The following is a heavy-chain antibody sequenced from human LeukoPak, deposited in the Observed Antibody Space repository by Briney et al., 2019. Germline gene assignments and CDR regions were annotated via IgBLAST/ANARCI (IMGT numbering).Heavy chain of an antibody. V-gene: IGHV3-66*01. CDR3: ARGRWEPGGGVDY. D-gene: IGHD1-26*01. Sequence: GRSLRLSCAASGFTFSSYGMNWVRQAPGKGLEWVSVLYSGGSTSYADSVKGRFTISRDNSKNTLYLQMNSLRVEDTAVYYCARGRWEPGGGVDYWGQGTLVAVSS. CDR2: LYSGGST. CDR1: GFTFSSYG. J-gene: IGHJ4*02.